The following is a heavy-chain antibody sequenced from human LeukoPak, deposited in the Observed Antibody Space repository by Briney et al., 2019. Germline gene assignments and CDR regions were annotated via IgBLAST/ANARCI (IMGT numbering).Heavy chain of an antibody. CDR1: GYTLTGYY. CDR3: ARDPGIAAATVGAFDY. V-gene: IGHV1-2*02. D-gene: IGHD6-13*01. CDR2: INPNSGGT. J-gene: IGHJ4*02. Sequence: ASVKVSCKASGYTLTGYYMHWVRQAPGQGLEWMGWINPNSGGTNYAQKFQGRVTMTRDTSIRTAYMELRSLRSDDTAVYYCARDPGIAAATVGAFDYWGQGTLVTVSS.